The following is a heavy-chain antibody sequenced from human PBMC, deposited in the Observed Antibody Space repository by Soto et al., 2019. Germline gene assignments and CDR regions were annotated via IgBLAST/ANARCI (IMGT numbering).Heavy chain of an antibody. D-gene: IGHD3-10*01. V-gene: IGHV1-69*06. Sequence: SVKVSCKASGGTFSSYAISWVRQAPGQGLEWMGGIIPIFGTANYAQKFQGRVTITADKSTSTAYMELSSLRSEDTAVYYCARDFDYYGSGSYHTEPYYYYYGMDVWGQGTTVTVSS. CDR2: IIPIFGTA. J-gene: IGHJ6*02. CDR3: ARDFDYYGSGSYHTEPYYYYYGMDV. CDR1: GGTFSSYA.